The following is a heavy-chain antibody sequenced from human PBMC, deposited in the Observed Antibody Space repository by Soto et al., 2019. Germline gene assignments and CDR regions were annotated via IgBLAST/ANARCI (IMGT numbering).Heavy chain of an antibody. CDR3: ARAGIAATDKCFSAYYFDY. Sequence: EVQLVESGGGLVQPGGSLRLSCAASGFTVSSNYMSWVRQAPGKGLEWVSVIYSGGSTYYADSVKGRFTISRDNSKNTLYLQMNSLRAEDTAVYYCARAGIAATDKCFSAYYFDYWGQGTLVTVSS. D-gene: IGHD6-13*01. CDR2: IYSGGST. CDR1: GFTVSSNY. J-gene: IGHJ4*02. V-gene: IGHV3-66*01.